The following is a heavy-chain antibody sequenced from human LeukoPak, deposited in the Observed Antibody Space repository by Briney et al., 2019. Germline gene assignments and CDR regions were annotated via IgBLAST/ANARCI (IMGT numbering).Heavy chain of an antibody. V-gene: IGHV3-33*01. CDR3: ARSQSSSLIDY. CDR2: IWYDGTSK. CDR1: GFSLSAYG. J-gene: IGHJ4*02. D-gene: IGHD6-13*01. Sequence: AGSLRLSCAASGFSLSAYGLHWVRQAPGKGLEWVAVIWYDGTSKDYADYVKGRFTFSRDNSKNTLYLQMNSLTVEDTAVYYCARSQSSSLIDYWGQGTLVTVSS.